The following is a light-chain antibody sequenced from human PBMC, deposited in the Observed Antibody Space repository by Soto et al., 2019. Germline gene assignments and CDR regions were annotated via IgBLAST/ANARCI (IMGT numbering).Light chain of an antibody. CDR3: QQYHSYPFT. V-gene: IGKV1-33*01. CDR1: QGISNS. CDR2: EAS. Sequence: DIQMTQSPSSLSASVGDRVTITCQASQGISNSLNWYQQKPGKAPNLLIYEASNLETGVPSRFSGGGSGSDVTFTISSLQPEDIATYYCQQYHSYPFTFGPGTKVDIK. J-gene: IGKJ3*01.